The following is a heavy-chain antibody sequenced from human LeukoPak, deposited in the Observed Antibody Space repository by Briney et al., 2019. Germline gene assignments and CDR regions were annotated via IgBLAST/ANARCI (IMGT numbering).Heavy chain of an antibody. J-gene: IGHJ4*02. CDR3: ARRYYYGSGSSFDY. CDR1: GYXFTSYW. CDR2: IYPGDSNT. V-gene: IGHV5-51*01. D-gene: IGHD3-10*01. Sequence: GESLKISCNGSGYXFTSYWICWVRQMPGKGLECMGIIYPGDSNTRYSPSFQGQVTISADKSISTAYLQWSSLKASDTAMYYCARRYYYGSGSSFDYWGQGTLVTVSS.